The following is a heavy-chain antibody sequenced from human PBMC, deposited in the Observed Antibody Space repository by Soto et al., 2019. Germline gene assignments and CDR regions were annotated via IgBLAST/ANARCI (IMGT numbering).Heavy chain of an antibody. J-gene: IGHJ6*02. V-gene: IGHV1-46*01. CDR1: GGTFSSYA. CDR2: IIPSFGST. CDR3: ARSAVQLWMSYYYGMDV. Sequence: ASVKVSCKASGGTFSSYAISWVRLAPGQGLEWMGIIIPSFGSTSYAQKFQGRVTMTRDTSTSTVYMELSSLRSEDTAVYYCARSAVQLWMSYYYGMDVWGQGTTVTVSS. D-gene: IGHD5-18*01.